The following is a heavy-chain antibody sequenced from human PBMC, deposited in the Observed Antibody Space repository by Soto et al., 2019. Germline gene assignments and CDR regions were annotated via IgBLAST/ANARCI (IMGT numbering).Heavy chain of an antibody. CDR1: GNTFTNFG. D-gene: IGHD2-2*01. V-gene: IGHV1-18*01. Sequence: GAPVKVSCKASGNTFTNFGVTWVRQAPGQGLEWMGWISAYTVDPNYAQKFQGRVTMTIDTSTSTAYLDLRSLTSDDTAVYYCARVIPGAEAWFDPWGQGTLVTVSS. CDR3: ARVIPGAEAWFDP. J-gene: IGHJ5*02. CDR2: ISAYTVDP.